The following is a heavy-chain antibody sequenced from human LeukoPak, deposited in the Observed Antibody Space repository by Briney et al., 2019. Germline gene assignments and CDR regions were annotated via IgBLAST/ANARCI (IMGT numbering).Heavy chain of an antibody. CDR2: IYYSGSN. D-gene: IGHD3-3*01. J-gene: IGHJ4*02. V-gene: IGHV4-59*01. Sequence: PSENLSLTCSGSGGSISSYYWSWHRQPPGKGLVWIGYIYYSGSNNYNPSLNSRATTSVDTSKNQFSLKLSSVTVADTAVYYCARSKSGGPYDFWSGYYYFDYWGQGTLVTVSS. CDR3: ARSKSGGPYDFWSGYYYFDY. CDR1: GGSISSYY.